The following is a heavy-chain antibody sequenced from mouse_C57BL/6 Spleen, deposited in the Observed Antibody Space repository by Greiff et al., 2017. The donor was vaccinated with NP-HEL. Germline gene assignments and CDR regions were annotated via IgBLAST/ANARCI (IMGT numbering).Heavy chain of an antibody. CDR3: ARAPGYFDV. J-gene: IGHJ1*03. Sequence: EVMLVESEGGLVQPGSSMKLSCTASGFTFSDYYMAWVRQVPEKGLEWVANINYDGSSTYYLDSLKSRFIISRDNAKNILYLQMSSLKSEDTATYYCARAPGYFDVWGTGTTVTVSS. CDR2: INYDGSST. CDR1: GFTFSDYY. V-gene: IGHV5-16*01.